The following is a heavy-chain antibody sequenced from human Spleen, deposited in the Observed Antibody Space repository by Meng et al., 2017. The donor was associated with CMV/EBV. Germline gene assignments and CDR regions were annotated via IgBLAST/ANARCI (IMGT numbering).Heavy chain of an antibody. D-gene: IGHD1-1*01. V-gene: IGHV3-15*01. J-gene: IGHJ4*02. CDR1: GFTFSNAW. CDR3: STGGYFIDY. Sequence: GGSWRFSFAAPGFTFSNAWMNWVRQAPGKGLEWVGRIKSKVDGETIDYAAPVKGRFSISRDDSINTVYLQMNSLKTEDTAVYYCSTGGYFIDYWGQGTLVTVSS. CDR2: IKSKVDGETI.